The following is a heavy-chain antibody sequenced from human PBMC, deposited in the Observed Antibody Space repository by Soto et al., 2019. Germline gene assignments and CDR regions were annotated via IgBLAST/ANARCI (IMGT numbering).Heavy chain of an antibody. CDR2: ISCGGSNE. CDR3: AKDQYGQWLDY. V-gene: IGHV3-30*18. CDR1: GFTFSSYD. J-gene: IGHJ4*02. Sequence: QVQLVESGGGVVQPGGSLRLSCAASGFTFSSYDMHWVRQAPGKGLEWVAVISCGGSNEYYADSVKGRFTISRDNSKNTVYLQMNSLRAEDTAVYYCAKDQYGQWLDYWGQGALVTVSS. D-gene: IGHD6-19*01.